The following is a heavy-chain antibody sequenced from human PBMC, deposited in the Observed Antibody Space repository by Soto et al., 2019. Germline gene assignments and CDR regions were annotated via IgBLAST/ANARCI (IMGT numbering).Heavy chain of an antibody. CDR3: ARQAAAGRAAFDY. CDR2: IDPSDSYT. CDR1: GYSFAIYW. J-gene: IGHJ4*02. Sequence: GESLKISCNGSGYSFAIYWISWVRQMPGKGLEWMGRIDPSDSYTNYSPSFQGHVTVSADKSISTAYLQWNSLKASDTAMYYCARQAAAGRAAFDYWGLGTLVTVSS. D-gene: IGHD6-13*01. V-gene: IGHV5-10-1*01.